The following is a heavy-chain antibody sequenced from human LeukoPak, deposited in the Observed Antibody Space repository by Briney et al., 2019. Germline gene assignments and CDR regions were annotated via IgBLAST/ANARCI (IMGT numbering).Heavy chain of an antibody. CDR2: INPNSGGT. CDR3: ARDRQQWLVQEAFDI. CDR1: GYTFTGYH. V-gene: IGHV1-2*02. D-gene: IGHD6-19*01. Sequence: GASVKVSCKASGYTFTGYHIHWVRQAPGQGPEWMAWINPNSGGTNYAQKFQGRVTMTRDTSISTAYMELSRLRSDDTAVYYCARDRQQWLVQEAFDIWGQGTMVTVSS. J-gene: IGHJ3*02.